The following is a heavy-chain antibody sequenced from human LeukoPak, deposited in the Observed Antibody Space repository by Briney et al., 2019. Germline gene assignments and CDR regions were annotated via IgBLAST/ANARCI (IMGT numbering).Heavy chain of an antibody. V-gene: IGHV1-2*02. CDR1: GYTFTGYY. CDR3: ASGLGYDFWSGYGD. D-gene: IGHD3-3*01. CDR2: INPNSGGT. J-gene: IGHJ4*02. Sequence: ASVKVYCKASGYTFTGYYMHWSRQAPGQGLESIGWINPNSGGTNYAQKFQGRVTMTRDTSISTAYMELSRLRSDDTAVYYCASGLGYDFWSGYGDWGQGTLVTVSS.